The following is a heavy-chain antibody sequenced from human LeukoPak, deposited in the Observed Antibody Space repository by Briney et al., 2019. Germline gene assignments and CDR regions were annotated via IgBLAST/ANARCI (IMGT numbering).Heavy chain of an antibody. V-gene: IGHV1-8*01. D-gene: IGHD1-26*01. CDR1: GYTFTSYD. Sequence: ASVKVSCKASGYTFTSYDVSWVRQASGQGLEWVGWMNPNSGNTGYAQKFQGRVTMTRNTSISTAYMELSSLRSEDTAVYYCARLGGSYYHYYYYMDVWGKGTTVTVSS. CDR2: MNPNSGNT. CDR3: ARLGGSYYHYYYYMDV. J-gene: IGHJ6*03.